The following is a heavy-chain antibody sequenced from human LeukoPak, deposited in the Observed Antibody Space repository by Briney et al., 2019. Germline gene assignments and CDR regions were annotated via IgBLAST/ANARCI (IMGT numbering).Heavy chain of an antibody. Sequence: GGSLRLSCAASGFTFSDAWMSWVRQAPGKGLEWLSSITSSSNYIYYADSVKGRFTISRDNVQNSLYLQMNSLRAEDTAMYYCARDRGYFDNWGQGTLVTVSP. CDR1: GFTFSDAW. V-gene: IGHV3-21*01. CDR3: ARDRGYFDN. J-gene: IGHJ4*02. CDR2: ITSSSNYI.